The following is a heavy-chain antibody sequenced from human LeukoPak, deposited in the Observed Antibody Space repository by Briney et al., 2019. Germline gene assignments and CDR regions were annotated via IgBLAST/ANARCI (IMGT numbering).Heavy chain of an antibody. CDR1: GFTFSSFA. CDR3: AKDRSCSGSSCNVGS. CDR2: ISGSGGST. Sequence: PGGSLRLSCAASGFTFSSFAMSWVRQAPGTGLEGVSAISGSGGSTYYADSVKGRFTISRDNSKNTLFLQMNSLRAEDTAVYYCAKDRSCSGSSCNVGSWGQGTMVTVSS. V-gene: IGHV3-23*01. D-gene: IGHD2-2*01. J-gene: IGHJ3*01.